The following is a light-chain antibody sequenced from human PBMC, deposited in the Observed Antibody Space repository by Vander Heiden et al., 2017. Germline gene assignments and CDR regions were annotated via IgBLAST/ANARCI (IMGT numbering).Light chain of an antibody. V-gene: IGKV1-39*01. CDR3: QWGYSTDGYT. J-gene: IGKJ2*01. CDR2: AAS. Sequence: DVESTQYPSSLSASVGDRVTITGRASQSISSYLNWYQQKPGKAPKLLIYAASSLQRGVPSRFSGSGHGTDFTLTIGSLQLEDLASKYCQWGYSTDGYTFGDGTKVEIK. CDR1: QSISSY.